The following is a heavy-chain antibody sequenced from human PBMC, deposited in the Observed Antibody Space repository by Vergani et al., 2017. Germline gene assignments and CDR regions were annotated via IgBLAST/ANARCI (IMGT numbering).Heavy chain of an antibody. V-gene: IGHV7-4-1*02. CDR3: ARGRQWRLTEYLYGMDV. J-gene: IGHJ6*02. CDR2: INTNTGDP. CDR1: GYTFTRYA. D-gene: IGHD6-19*01. Sequence: QVQLVQSGSELKKPGASVKLSCKASGYTFTRYALSWVRQAPGQGLEWLGWINTNTGDPTYAQAFRGRFVFSLDTSVSTAFLQISSLKAEDSAVYYCARGRQWRLTEYLYGMDVWGQGTTVTVSS.